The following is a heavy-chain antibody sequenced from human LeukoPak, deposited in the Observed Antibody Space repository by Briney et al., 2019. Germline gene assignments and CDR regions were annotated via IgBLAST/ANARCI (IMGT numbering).Heavy chain of an antibody. CDR1: GFTFSSYV. CDR2: ISGSGDTT. CDR3: AKRKTEEYSRSTGAFDI. J-gene: IGHJ3*02. Sequence: PGGSLRLSCAASGFTFSSYVMSWVRQAPGKGLEWVSAISGSGDTTYYADSVKGRFTISRDNSKNTLYLQMNSLRAEDTAVYYCAKRKTEEYSRSTGAFDIWGQGTMVTVS. V-gene: IGHV3-23*01. D-gene: IGHD6-6*01.